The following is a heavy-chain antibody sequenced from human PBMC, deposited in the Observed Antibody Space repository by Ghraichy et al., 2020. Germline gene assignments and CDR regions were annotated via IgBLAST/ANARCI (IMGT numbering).Heavy chain of an antibody. CDR1: GFTFTSYW. D-gene: IGHD2-15*01. V-gene: IGHV3-74*01. CDR2: INNDGSNI. CDR3: ARVRSSGSWNDH. J-gene: IGHJ5*02. Sequence: GGSLRLSCAASGFTFTSYWMHWVRQAPGKGLEWVSRINNDGSNIGYANAVRDRFIVSRDNAKNTLYLQMNSLSAEDTAVYYCARVRSSGSWNDHWGQGTLVMVSS.